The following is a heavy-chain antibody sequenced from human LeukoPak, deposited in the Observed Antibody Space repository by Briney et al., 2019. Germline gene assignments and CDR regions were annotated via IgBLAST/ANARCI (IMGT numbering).Heavy chain of an antibody. J-gene: IGHJ5*02. Sequence: SETLSLTCTVSGGSISSSRYYWGWIRQPPGKGLECNGKIYYSGSTYYNPSLKSRVTISVDTTNNQFSQKLTPVTADTTALYFCAKSRPGGIYRRNWFDPWGQGTLVTVSS. V-gene: IGHV4-39*01. CDR1: GGSISSSRYY. CDR2: IYYSGST. D-gene: IGHD1-26*01. CDR3: AKSRPGGIYRRNWFDP.